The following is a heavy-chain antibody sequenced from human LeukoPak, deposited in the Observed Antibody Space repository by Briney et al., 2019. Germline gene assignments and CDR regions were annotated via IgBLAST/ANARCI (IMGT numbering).Heavy chain of an antibody. CDR2: ISSSGSTI. Sequence: QPGGSLRLSCAASGFTVSSNYMSWVRQAPGKGLEWVSYISSSGSTIYYADSVKGRFTISRDNAKNSLYLQMNSLRAEDTAVYYCATDGGPGYSSSWYLYWGQGTLVTVSS. CDR1: GFTVSSNY. CDR3: ATDGGPGYSSSWYLY. J-gene: IGHJ4*02. D-gene: IGHD6-13*01. V-gene: IGHV3-48*03.